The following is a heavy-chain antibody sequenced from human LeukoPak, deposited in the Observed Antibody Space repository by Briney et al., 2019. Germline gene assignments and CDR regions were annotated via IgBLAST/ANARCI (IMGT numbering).Heavy chain of an antibody. CDR2: ITSSRSYR. V-gene: IGHV3-21*06. J-gene: IGHJ6*03. D-gene: IGHD3-16*02. CDR1: GFTFSDYS. Sequence: GGSLRLSCAASGFTFSDYSINRVRQAPGKGLEWVSSITSSRSYRYYADSVKGRFTISRDNAKNSLYLQMNSLRAEDTAVYYCARGRSEYVWGTYLERTDYYSMDVWAKGPRSPSP. CDR3: ARGRSEYVWGTYLERTDYYSMDV.